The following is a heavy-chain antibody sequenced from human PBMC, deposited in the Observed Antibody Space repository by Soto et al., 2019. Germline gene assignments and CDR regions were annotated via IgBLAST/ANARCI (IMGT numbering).Heavy chain of an antibody. V-gene: IGHV3-21*01. CDR1: GFTYSSYS. CDR3: ARLTFNSGSYHH. Sequence: GSLRLSCAASGFTYSSYSMNWVRQAPGKGLEWVSSISSSSSYIYYADSVKGRFTISRDNAKNSLYLQMNSLRAEDTAVYYCARLTFNSGSYHHWGQGTLVTVSS. CDR2: ISSSSSYI. J-gene: IGHJ5*02. D-gene: IGHD1-26*01.